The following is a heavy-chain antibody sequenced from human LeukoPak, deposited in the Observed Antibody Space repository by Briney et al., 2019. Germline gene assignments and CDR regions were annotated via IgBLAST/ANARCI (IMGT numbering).Heavy chain of an antibody. J-gene: IGHJ4*02. CDR1: GGSISSYY. V-gene: IGHV4-59*12. Sequence: PSETLSLTCTVSGGSISSYYWSWIRQPPGKGLEWIGYINYSGSTNYNPSLKSRVTISVDTSKNQFSLKLSSVTAADTAVYYCARVSEYGGNRFDYWGQGTLVTVSS. CDR3: ARVSEYGGNRFDY. D-gene: IGHD4-23*01. CDR2: INYSGST.